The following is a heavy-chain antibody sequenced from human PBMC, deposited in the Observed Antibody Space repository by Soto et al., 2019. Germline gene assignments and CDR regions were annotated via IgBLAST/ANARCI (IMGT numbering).Heavy chain of an antibody. V-gene: IGHV3-30*04. Sequence: QVQLVESGGDVVQPGRSLRLSCAASGFTFSFYAVHWVRQAPGKGLEWMAVISYNGRNKHYVDSVKGRFTISRDNSQDTLYLQMDSLRPDDTAVYYCARQAKIGDRSQFYFDSWGQGTLVTVSS. J-gene: IGHJ4*02. CDR2: ISYNGRNK. D-gene: IGHD3-16*01. CDR3: ARQAKIGDRSQFYFDS. CDR1: GFTFSFYA.